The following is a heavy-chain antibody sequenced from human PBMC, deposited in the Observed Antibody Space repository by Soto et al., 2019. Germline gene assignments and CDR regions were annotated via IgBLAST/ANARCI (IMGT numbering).Heavy chain of an antibody. V-gene: IGHV3-11*03. CDR1: GFTFSNYA. CDR3: ASNLRYCSGGTCYFDY. D-gene: IGHD2-15*01. CDR2: ISSSSSYT. J-gene: IGHJ4*02. Sequence: QVQLLESGGGLVQPGGSLRLSCAASGFTFSNYAMSWVRQAPGKGLEWVSYISSSSSYTKYADSVKGRFTISRDNAKSSVDLQMNSLRAEDTAVYYCASNLRYCSGGTCYFDYWGQGILVTVSS.